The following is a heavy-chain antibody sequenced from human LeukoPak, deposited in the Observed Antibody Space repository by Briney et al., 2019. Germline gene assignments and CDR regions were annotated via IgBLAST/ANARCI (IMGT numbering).Heavy chain of an antibody. V-gene: IGHV4-39*01. CDR3: ARHGDGESGSDYPLGY. Sequence: SETLSLTCTVSGGSISSSSYYWGWIRQPPGKGLEWIGRIYYSGSTYYNPSLKSRVTISVDTSKNQFSLKLSSVTAADTAVYYCARHGDGESGSDYPLGYWGQGTLVTVSS. CDR2: IYYSGST. CDR1: GGSISSSSYY. D-gene: IGHD1-26*01. J-gene: IGHJ4*02.